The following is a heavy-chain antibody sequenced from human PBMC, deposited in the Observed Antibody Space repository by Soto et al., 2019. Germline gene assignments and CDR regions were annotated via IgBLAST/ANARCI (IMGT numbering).Heavy chain of an antibody. Sequence: PSETLSLTCTVSGGSISSSSYYWGWIRQPPGKGLEWIGSINYSGSTYYNPSLKSRVTISVDTSKNQFSLKLSSVTAADTAAYYCARRDGYNYDYWGQGTLVTVS. V-gene: IGHV4-39*01. J-gene: IGHJ4*02. CDR3: ARRDGYNYDY. CDR2: INYSGST. D-gene: IGHD5-12*01. CDR1: GGSISSSSYY.